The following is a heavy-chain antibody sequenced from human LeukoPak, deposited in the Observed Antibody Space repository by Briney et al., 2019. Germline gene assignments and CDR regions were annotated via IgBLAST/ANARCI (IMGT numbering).Heavy chain of an antibody. CDR1: GFTFRNYG. J-gene: IGHJ4*02. Sequence: GGSLRLSCAASGFTFRNYGMHWVHQAPGKGLEWVAVISYGGNYKFYADSVKGRFTISRDTSKNTLYLQMNSLRAEDTAVYYCAKADSSDWYNLDYWGQGTLVTVSS. CDR2: ISYGGNYK. D-gene: IGHD6-19*01. CDR3: AKADSSDWYNLDY. V-gene: IGHV3-30*18.